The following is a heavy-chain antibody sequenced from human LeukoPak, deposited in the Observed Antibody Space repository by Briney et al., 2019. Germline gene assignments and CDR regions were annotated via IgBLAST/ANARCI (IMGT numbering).Heavy chain of an antibody. CDR3: ARIYCTNGVCRRLFDY. CDR1: GYTFTSYG. D-gene: IGHD2-8*01. CDR2: ISAYNGNT. Sequence: ASVKVSCKASGYTFTSYGISWVRQAPGQGLEWMGWISAYNGNTNYAQKLQGRVTMTTDTSTSTAYMELRSLRSDDTAVYYCARIYCTNGVCRRLFDYWGQGTLVTVSS. V-gene: IGHV1-18*01. J-gene: IGHJ4*02.